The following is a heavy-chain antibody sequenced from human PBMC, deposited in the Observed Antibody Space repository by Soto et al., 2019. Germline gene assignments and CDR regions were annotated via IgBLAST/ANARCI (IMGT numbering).Heavy chain of an antibody. Sequence: SETLSLTCAVYGGSFSGYYWSWIRQPPGKGLEWIGEINHSGSTNYNPSLKSRVTISVDTSKNQFSLKLSSVTAADTAVYYCARGHYGEYAFDIWGQGTMVTVSS. V-gene: IGHV4-34*01. CDR3: ARGHYGEYAFDI. CDR1: GGSFSGYY. CDR2: INHSGST. J-gene: IGHJ3*02. D-gene: IGHD4-17*01.